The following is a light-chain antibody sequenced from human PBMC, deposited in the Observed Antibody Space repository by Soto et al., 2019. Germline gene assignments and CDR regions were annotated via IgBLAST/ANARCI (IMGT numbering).Light chain of an antibody. V-gene: IGLV2-14*01. CDR3: SSYTISSTPLYV. CDR2: DVN. CDR1: SSDVGAYDY. J-gene: IGLJ1*01. Sequence: QSALTQPASVSGSPGQSIAISCTGTSSDVGAYDYVSWYQQHAGKAPKLMIYDVNNRPSGVSNRFSGSKSGNTASLTTSGLQAEDEADYYCSSYTISSTPLYVFGTGTKVTVL.